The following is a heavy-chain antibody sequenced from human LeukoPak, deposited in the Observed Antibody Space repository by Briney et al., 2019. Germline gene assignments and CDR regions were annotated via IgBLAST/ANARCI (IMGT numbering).Heavy chain of an antibody. D-gene: IGHD6-19*01. J-gene: IGHJ4*02. CDR1: GGSISSYY. Sequence: SETLSLTCIVSGGSISSYYWNWIRQPPGKGLEWIGYVHYSGSTKYNPSLKSRVTISVDTSKNQFSLKLSSVTAADTAVYYCARWYSSGWAFDYWGQGTLVTVSS. CDR3: ARWYSSGWAFDY. CDR2: VHYSGST. V-gene: IGHV4-59*08.